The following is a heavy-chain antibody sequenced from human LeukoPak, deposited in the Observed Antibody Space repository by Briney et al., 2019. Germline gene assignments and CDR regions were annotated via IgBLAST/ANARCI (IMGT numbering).Heavy chain of an antibody. D-gene: IGHD4-17*01. J-gene: IGHJ4*02. V-gene: IGHV3-23*01. CDR2: ISGSGGST. CDR3: AKGRPHDYGDYERFDY. CDR1: GFTFSSYA. Sequence: PGGSLRLSCAASGFTFSSYAMSWVRQAPGKGLEWVSAISGSGGSTDYADSVKGRFTISRDNSKNTLYLQMNSLRAEDTAVYYCAKGRPHDYGDYERFDYWGQGTLVTVSS.